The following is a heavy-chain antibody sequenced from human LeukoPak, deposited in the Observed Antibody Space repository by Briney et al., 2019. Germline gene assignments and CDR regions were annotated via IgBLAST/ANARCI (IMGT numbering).Heavy chain of an antibody. J-gene: IGHJ6*03. V-gene: IGHV3-20*04. CDR2: INWNGGST. CDR3: ASTHYYYYYMDV. CDR1: GFTFDDYG. Sequence: GGSLRLSCAASGFTFDDYGMSWVRQAPGKGLEWVSGINWNGGSTGYADSVKGRFTISRDNAKNSLYLQMNSLRVEDTALYYCASTHYYYYYMDVWGKGTTVTVFS.